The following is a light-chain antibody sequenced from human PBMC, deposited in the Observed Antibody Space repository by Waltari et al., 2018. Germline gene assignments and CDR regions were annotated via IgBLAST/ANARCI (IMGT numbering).Light chain of an antibody. J-gene: IGLJ1*01. CDR2: YIY. CDR1: NIGSKR. V-gene: IGLV3-21*04. CDR3: QVWHSGSDLGAYV. Sequence: SNVLTQPPSVSVAPGQTATITCGGNNIGSKRVHWYQQKAGQAPLLLIYYIYDRPSGIPGRFSGSSSGNTATLTITRVEAGDEADYYCQVWHSGSDLGAYVFGTGTKVTVL.